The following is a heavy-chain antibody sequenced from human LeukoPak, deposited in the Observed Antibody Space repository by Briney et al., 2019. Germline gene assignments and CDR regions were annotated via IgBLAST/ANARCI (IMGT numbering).Heavy chain of an antibody. CDR3: AKPAGCRGTAPFVV. D-gene: IGHD1-14*01. CDR2: IKSKSEGETT. V-gene: IGHV3-15*01. J-gene: IGHJ1*01. Sequence: PGPPLRLSSAASGLTLTSYGMPWVGQAPGKGLEWVGHIKSKSEGETTDFGAPVKGRFTISRHDSQNTVYRQVNSLKTEETAIYRRAKPAGCRGTAPFVVWGQGAVVAVAS. CDR1: GLTLTSYG.